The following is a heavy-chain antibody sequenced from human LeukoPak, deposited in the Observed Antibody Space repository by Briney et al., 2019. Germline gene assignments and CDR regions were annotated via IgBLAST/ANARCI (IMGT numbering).Heavy chain of an antibody. D-gene: IGHD1-14*01. J-gene: IGHJ5*02. CDR1: GFTVSSNY. V-gene: IGHV3-66*01. CDR3: ARDRGDRWFDP. Sequence: PGGSLRLSCAASGFTVSSNYMSWVRQAPGKGLEWVSVIYSGGSTYYADSVKGRFTISRDNSKNTLYLQMNSLRVEDTAVYYCARDRGDRWFDPWGQGTLVTVSS. CDR2: IYSGGST.